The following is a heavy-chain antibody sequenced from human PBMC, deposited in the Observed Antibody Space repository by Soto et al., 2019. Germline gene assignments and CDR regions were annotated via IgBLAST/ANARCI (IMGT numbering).Heavy chain of an antibody. D-gene: IGHD2-21*01. Sequence: GGSLRLSCAASGFTFSSYSMNWVRQAPGKGLEWVAVISNDGSNKYHADSVKGRFTISRDNSKNTLYLQMNSLRAEDTAVYYCARFIRGGRPFDYWGQGTLVTVSS. CDR2: ISNDGSNK. V-gene: IGHV3-33*08. CDR1: GFTFSSYS. J-gene: IGHJ4*02. CDR3: ARFIRGGRPFDY.